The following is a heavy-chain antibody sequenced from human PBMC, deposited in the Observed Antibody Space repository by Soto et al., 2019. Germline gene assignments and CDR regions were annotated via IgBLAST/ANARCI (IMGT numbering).Heavy chain of an antibody. J-gene: IGHJ4*02. V-gene: IGHV3-30*18. CDR1: GFTFSSYG. D-gene: IGHD3-10*01. CDR2: ISYDGSNK. Sequence: QVQLVESGGGVVQPGRSLRLSCAASGFTFSSYGMHWVRQAPGKGLEWVAVISYDGSNKYYADSVKGRFTISRDNSKNTLYLQMNSLRAEDTAVYYCAKASFGDGYLNCWGQGTLVNVSS. CDR3: AKASFGDGYLNC.